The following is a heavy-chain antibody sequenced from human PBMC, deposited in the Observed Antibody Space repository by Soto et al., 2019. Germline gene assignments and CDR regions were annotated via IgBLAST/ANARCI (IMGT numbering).Heavy chain of an antibody. V-gene: IGHV4-61*01. CDR1: GGSVSSGSYY. D-gene: IGHD5-12*01. CDR2: IYYSGST. Sequence: ETLSLTCTVSGGSVSSGSYYWSWIRQPPGKGLEWIGYIYYSGSTNYNPSLKSRVTISVDTSKNQFSLKLSSVTAADTAVYYCARLDADIVAKTYGMDVWGQGTTVTVSS. CDR3: ARLDADIVAKTYGMDV. J-gene: IGHJ6*02.